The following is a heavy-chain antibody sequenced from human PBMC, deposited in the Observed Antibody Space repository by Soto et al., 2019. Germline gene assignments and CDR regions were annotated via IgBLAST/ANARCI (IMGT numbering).Heavy chain of an antibody. V-gene: IGHV4-39*01. CDR2: IYYSGST. D-gene: IGHD2-2*01. CDR3: ARRDIVLVPAASSGMDV. J-gene: IGHJ6*02. Sequence: SETQCLTCTVSGGSIRSSSYYWGWIRQPPGKGLEWIGSIYYSGSTYYNPSLKSRVTISVDTSKNQFSLKLSSVTAADTAVYYCARRDIVLVPAASSGMDVWGQGTTVTVSS. CDR1: GGSIRSSSYY.